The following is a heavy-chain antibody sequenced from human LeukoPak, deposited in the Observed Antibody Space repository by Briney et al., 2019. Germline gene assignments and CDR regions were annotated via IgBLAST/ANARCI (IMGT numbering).Heavy chain of an antibody. Sequence: PSETLSLTCTVSGYSINSGYYWGWIRQTPGKGLEWIGSIYHSGSTYYNPSLKSRVTISVDTSKNQFSLKLSSVTAADTAVYYCARQPYYYGSGSYYNAEVDYWGQGTLVTVSS. V-gene: IGHV4-38-2*02. CDR3: ARQPYYYGSGSYYNAEVDY. CDR1: GYSINSGYY. J-gene: IGHJ4*02. D-gene: IGHD3-10*01. CDR2: IYHSGST.